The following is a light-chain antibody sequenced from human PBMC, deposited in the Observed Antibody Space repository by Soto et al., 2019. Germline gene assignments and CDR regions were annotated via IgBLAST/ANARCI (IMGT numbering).Light chain of an antibody. V-gene: IGKV3-15*01. Sequence: EIVMTQSPATLSVSPGERATLSCRASQSVSSNLAWYQQKPGQAPRLLIYGASTRATGIPARFSGSGSGTDFTLTISRLEPEDSAVYYCQQYGGSPLTFCGGTKVDTK. J-gene: IGKJ4*01. CDR2: GAS. CDR3: QQYGGSPLT. CDR1: QSVSSN.